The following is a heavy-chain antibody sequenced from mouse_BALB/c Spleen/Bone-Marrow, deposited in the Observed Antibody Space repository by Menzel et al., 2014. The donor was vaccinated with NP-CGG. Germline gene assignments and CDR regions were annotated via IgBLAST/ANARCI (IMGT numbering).Heavy chain of an antibody. CDR1: GFSLTSYG. CDR3: ARSTMITEGFAY. CDR2: IWAGGST. J-gene: IGHJ3*01. Sequence: QVQLQQSGPGLVAPSQSLSITCTVSGFSLTSYGVHWVRQPPGKGLEWLGVIWAGGSTSYNSALMSRLSISKDNSKSQVFLKMNSLQTDDTAMYYCARSTMITEGFAYWGQGTLVTVSA. V-gene: IGHV2-9*02. D-gene: IGHD2-4*01.